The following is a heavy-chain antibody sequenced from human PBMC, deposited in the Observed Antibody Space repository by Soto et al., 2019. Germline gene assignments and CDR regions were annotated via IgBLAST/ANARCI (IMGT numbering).Heavy chain of an antibody. V-gene: IGHV3-30*18. Sequence: QVQLVESGGGVVQPGRSLRLSCAASGFTFSTYGMHWVRQAPGKGLEWVAVISFDGGHIYYADSVRGRFTISRDNSKNTLYLQLNSLRAEDTAVYYCAKSGGGSGTYDYYYGMDVWGQGTTVTVSS. CDR3: AKSGGGSGTYDYYYGMDV. CDR2: ISFDGGHI. J-gene: IGHJ6*02. D-gene: IGHD3-10*01. CDR1: GFTFSTYG.